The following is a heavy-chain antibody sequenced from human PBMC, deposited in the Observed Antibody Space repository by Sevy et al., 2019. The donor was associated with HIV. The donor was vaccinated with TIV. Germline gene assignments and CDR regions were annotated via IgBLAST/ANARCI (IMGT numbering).Heavy chain of an antibody. D-gene: IGHD1-26*01. CDR1: GFTFSYYD. CDR2: FGIAGDT. V-gene: IGHV3-13*01. Sequence: GGSLRLSCAASGFTFSYYDMHWVRQPTGKGLEWVSGFGIAGDTYYSDSVKGRFTISREIAKNSLYLQMNSLRAGETAVYYCARKSVSYSHFDYWGQGTLVTVSS. J-gene: IGHJ4*02. CDR3: ARKSVSYSHFDY.